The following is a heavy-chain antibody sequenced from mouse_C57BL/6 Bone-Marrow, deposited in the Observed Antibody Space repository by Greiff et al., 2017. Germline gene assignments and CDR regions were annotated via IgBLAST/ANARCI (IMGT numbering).Heavy chain of an antibody. V-gene: IGHV1-9*01. CDR1: GYTFTGYW. CDR2: ILSGSGST. Sequence: VKLVESGAELMKPGASVKLSCKATGYTFTGYWIEWVKQMPGHGLEWIGEILSGSGSTIYNENFKGKVTFTADTSSNTAYMQLSSLTTEDSAIYYCAYYFYYFDCWGQGSTLAVSS. CDR3: AYYFYYFDC. D-gene: IGHD1-1*01. J-gene: IGHJ2*01.